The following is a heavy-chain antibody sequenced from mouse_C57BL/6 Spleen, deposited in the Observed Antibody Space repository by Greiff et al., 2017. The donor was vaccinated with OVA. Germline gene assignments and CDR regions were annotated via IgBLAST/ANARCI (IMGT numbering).Heavy chain of an antibody. CDR1: GFTFSSYA. J-gene: IGHJ4*01. CDR3: TRDMIKNAMDY. V-gene: IGHV5-9-1*02. CDR2: ISSGGDYI. Sequence: EVQLVESGEGLVKPGGSLKLSCAASGFTFSSYAMSWVRQTPEKRLEWVAYISSGGDYIYYADTVAGRFTISRDNARNTLYLQMSSLKSEDTAMYYCTRDMIKNAMDYWGQGTSVTVSS. D-gene: IGHD2-4*01.